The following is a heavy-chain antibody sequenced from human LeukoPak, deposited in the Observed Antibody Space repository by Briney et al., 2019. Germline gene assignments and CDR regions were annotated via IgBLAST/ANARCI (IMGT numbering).Heavy chain of an antibody. D-gene: IGHD3-22*01. CDR3: ALDYSSGYYFSPGFDY. Sequence: SVKVSCKASGGTFSSYAISWVRQAPGQGLEWMGGIIPIFGTANYAQKFQGRVTITADESTSTAYMELSSLRSEDTAVYYCALDYSSGYYFSPGFDYWGQGTLVTVSS. CDR2: IIPIFGTA. V-gene: IGHV1-69*13. J-gene: IGHJ4*02. CDR1: GGTFSSYA.